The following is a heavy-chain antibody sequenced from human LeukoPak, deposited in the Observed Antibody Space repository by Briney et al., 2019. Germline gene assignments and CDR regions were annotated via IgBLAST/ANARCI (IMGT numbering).Heavy chain of an antibody. CDR2: IRSKAYGGTT. CDR3: TRGGLEDGDYIFDY. CDR1: GFTFSDFA. D-gene: IGHD4-17*01. Sequence: QPGRSLRLSCTASGFTFSDFAMNWVRQAPGKGLEWVGFIRSKAYGGTTEYAASVKGRFTISRDDSKSIAYLQIISLKSEDAAVYYCTRGGLEDGDYIFDYWGQGTRVTVSS. V-gene: IGHV3-49*04. J-gene: IGHJ4*02.